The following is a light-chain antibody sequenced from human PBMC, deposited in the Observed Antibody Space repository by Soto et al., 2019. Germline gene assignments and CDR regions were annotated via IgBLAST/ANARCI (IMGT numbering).Light chain of an antibody. CDR3: QQYNNYPYT. CDR2: EAS. V-gene: IGKV1-5*03. Sequence: DIQMTQSPSTLSASVGDRVTITCRASQSISSWLAWYQQKPGKDPKVLIDEASSLESGVPSRFSGSGSGTEFTVTISSRQPDDDATYYCQQYNNYPYTFGQGTKLDI. J-gene: IGKJ2*01. CDR1: QSISSW.